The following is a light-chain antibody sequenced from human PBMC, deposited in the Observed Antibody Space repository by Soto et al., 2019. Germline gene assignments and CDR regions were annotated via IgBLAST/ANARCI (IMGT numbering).Light chain of an antibody. CDR1: QSVSTNY. V-gene: IGKV3D-20*01. CDR2: DAS. CDR3: QQYGSSPS. J-gene: IGKJ4*01. Sequence: EIVFAYSTATLSSSPVERATLFCGASQSVSTNYVAWYQQKPGLAPRLLIYDASSGAAGISHRFSGSGSGTDFTLTISRLETEDFAVYYCQQYGSSPSFGGGTKVDIK.